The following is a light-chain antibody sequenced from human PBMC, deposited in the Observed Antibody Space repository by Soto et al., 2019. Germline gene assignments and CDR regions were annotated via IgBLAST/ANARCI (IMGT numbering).Light chain of an antibody. CDR2: GES. Sequence: DIQLTQSPSFLSASVRDRVTISCRAILDMCAGVGWIHQKPGKATTLLIYGESTLQSGVPLRFSGSESGAEFSLTMCSLQSEDCAVYYCQQYKNWPWTFGQGTKVDIK. V-gene: IGKV1-9*01. CDR3: QQYKNWPWT. J-gene: IGKJ1*01. CDR1: LDMCAG.